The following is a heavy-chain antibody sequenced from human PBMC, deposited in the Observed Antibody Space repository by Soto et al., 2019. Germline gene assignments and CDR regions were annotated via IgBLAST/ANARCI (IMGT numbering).Heavy chain of an antibody. V-gene: IGHV1-69*13. CDR2: IIPIFGTA. Sequence: ASVKVSCKASGGTFSSYAISWVRQAPGQGLEWMGGIIPIFGTANYAQKFQGRVTITADESTSTAYMEMSSLRSEDTAVYYCSRLAPGLGKGMDVWGEGTTVTDSS. CDR1: GGTFSSYA. D-gene: IGHD3-10*01. CDR3: SRLAPGLGKGMDV. J-gene: IGHJ6*04.